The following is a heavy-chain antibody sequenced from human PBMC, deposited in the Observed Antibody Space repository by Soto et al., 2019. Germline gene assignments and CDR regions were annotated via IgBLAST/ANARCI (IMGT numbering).Heavy chain of an antibody. J-gene: IGHJ4*02. D-gene: IGHD3-22*01. CDR3: AKSIRGSGYYYDDY. Sequence: EVQLLESGGGLVQPGGSLRLSCADSGFTFSSYAMSWVRQAPGKGLEWVSAISGSGGSTYYADSVKGRFTISRDNSKNTLYLQMNSLRAEDTAVYYCAKSIRGSGYYYDDYWGQGTLVTVSS. V-gene: IGHV3-23*01. CDR1: GFTFSSYA. CDR2: ISGSGGST.